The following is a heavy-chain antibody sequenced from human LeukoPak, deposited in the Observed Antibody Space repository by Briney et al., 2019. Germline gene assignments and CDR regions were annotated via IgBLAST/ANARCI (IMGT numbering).Heavy chain of an antibody. CDR3: TTDCGGDCTDAFDI. CDR1: GFTFSNAW. CDR2: IKSKTDGGTT. J-gene: IGHJ3*02. D-gene: IGHD2-21*02. Sequence: RGSLRLSCAASGFTFSNAWMSWVRQAPGKGLEWVGRIKSKTDGGTTDYAAPVKGRFTISRDDSKNTLYLQMNSLKTEDTAVYYCTTDCGGDCTDAFDIWGQGTMVTVSS. V-gene: IGHV3-15*01.